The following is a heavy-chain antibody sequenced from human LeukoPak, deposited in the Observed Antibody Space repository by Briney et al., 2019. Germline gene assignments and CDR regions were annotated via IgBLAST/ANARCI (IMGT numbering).Heavy chain of an antibody. J-gene: IGHJ4*02. CDR3: ARDIDGTVDY. D-gene: IGHD1-1*01. CDR1: GGSISSSGYY. V-gene: IGHV4-39*07. CDR2: IYYSGST. Sequence: SETLSLTCTVSGGSISSSGYYWGWIRQPPGKGLEWIGNIYYSGSTNYNPSLKSRVTISVDTSKNQFSLKLSSVTAADTAVYYCARDIDGTVDYWGQGTLVTVSS.